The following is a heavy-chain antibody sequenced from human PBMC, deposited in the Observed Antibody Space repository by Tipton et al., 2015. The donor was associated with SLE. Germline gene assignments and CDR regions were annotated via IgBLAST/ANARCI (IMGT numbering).Heavy chain of an antibody. J-gene: IGHJ4*02. CDR1: GFTFSSYA. D-gene: IGHD5-24*01. CDR3: AKDSSHDRWLQSY. V-gene: IGHV3-23*01. Sequence: SLRLSCAASGFTFSSYAMSWVRQAPGKGLEWVSAGSGSGGSTYYADSVKGRFTISRDNSKNTLYLQMNSLRAEDTAVYYCAKDSSHDRWLQSYWGQGTLVTVSS. CDR2: GSGSGGST.